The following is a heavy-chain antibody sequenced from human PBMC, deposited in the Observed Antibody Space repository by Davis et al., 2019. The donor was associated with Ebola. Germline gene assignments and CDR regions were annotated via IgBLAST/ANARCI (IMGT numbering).Heavy chain of an antibody. J-gene: IGHJ6*04. V-gene: IGHV3-23*01. CDR1: LITFSSYA. D-gene: IGHD3-3*01. CDR3: AKSGLSFGVVKYHYGMDV. Sequence: GESLKIPCTDSLITFSSYAMTWVRQAPGKGLEWVSAISGSGGSTYYADSVKGRFTLSRDNSKKTLYLQMNSLRAEDTAVYYCAKSGLSFGVVKYHYGMDVWGKGTTVTVSS. CDR2: ISGSGGST.